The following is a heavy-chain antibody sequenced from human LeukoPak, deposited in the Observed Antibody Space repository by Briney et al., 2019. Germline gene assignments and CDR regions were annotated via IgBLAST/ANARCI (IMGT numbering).Heavy chain of an antibody. J-gene: IGHJ4*02. CDR2: ISSNGGRT. CDR1: GLAFSSYA. D-gene: IGHD1-26*01. CDR3: AREYRSGSYFWYYFDY. V-gene: IGHV3-64*01. Sequence: GGSRRLSCAASGLAFSSYATHWVRQVPGKGLEYVSAISSNGGRTYYANSVKGRLTISRDNSKNTLYLQMGSLRAEDMAVYYCAREYRSGSYFWYYFDYWGQGTLVTVSS.